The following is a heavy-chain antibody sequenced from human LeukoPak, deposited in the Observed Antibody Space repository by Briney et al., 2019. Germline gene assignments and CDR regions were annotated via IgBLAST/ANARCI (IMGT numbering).Heavy chain of an antibody. CDR2: ISSSGGTT. D-gene: IGHD5-24*01. J-gene: IGHJ4*02. V-gene: IGHV3-23*01. CDR1: GFTFSTYA. Sequence: PGGSLTLSCAASGFTFSTYAVNGLRQAPGKGREGVSAISSSGGTTYYADSVKGRFSISRDNAKNTLYLRMNSLRAEDTAIYYCAKDRNAWPTNFDSWGQGTLVTVSA. CDR3: AKDRNAWPTNFDS.